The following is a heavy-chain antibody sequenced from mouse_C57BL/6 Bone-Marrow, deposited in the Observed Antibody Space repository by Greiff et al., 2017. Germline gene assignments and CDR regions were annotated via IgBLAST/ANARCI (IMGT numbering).Heavy chain of an antibody. D-gene: IGHD4-1*01. J-gene: IGHJ4*01. CDR3: ARSGGTGTGYYAMDY. CDR1: GYTFTDYN. CDR2: INPNNGGT. V-gene: IGHV1-18*01. Sequence: SGPELVKPGASVKIPCKASGYTFTDYNMDWVKQSHGKSLEWIGDINPNNGGTIYNQKFKGKATLTVDKSSSTAYMELRSLTSEDTAVYYCARSGGTGTGYYAMDYWGQGTSVTVSS.